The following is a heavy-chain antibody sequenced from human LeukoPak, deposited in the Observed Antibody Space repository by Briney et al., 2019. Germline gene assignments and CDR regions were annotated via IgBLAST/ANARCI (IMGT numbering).Heavy chain of an antibody. CDR2: IYYSGST. D-gene: IGHD3-22*01. CDR1: GDSISSYY. CDR3: AREIHSSGYYQNYYFDY. J-gene: IGHJ4*02. Sequence: PSETLSLTCTVSGDSISSYYWSWIRQPPGKGLEWIGYIYYSGSTNYNPSLKSRVTISVDTSKNQFSLKLSSVTAADTAVYYCAREIHSSGYYQNYYFDYWGQGTLVTVSS. V-gene: IGHV4-59*01.